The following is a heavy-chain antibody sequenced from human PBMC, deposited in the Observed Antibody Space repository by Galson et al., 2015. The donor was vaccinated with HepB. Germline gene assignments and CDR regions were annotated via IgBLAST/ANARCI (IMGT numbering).Heavy chain of an antibody. CDR3: ARTPQFFQYYGDYEIWYFDL. CDR2: IYPGDSDT. V-gene: IGHV5-51*01. CDR1: GYSFTSYW. J-gene: IGHJ2*01. Sequence: QSGAEVKKPGESLKISCKGSGYSFTSYWIGWVRQMPGKGLEWMGIIYPGDSDTRYSPSFQGQVTISADKSISTAYLQWSSLKASDTAMYYCARTPQFFQYYGDYEIWYFDLWGRGTLVTVSS. D-gene: IGHD4-17*01.